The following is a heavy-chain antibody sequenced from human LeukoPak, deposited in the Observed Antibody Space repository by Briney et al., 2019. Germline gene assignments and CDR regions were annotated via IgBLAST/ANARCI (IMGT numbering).Heavy chain of an antibody. J-gene: IGHJ4*02. CDR2: INAGNGNT. CDR1: GYTFTNYA. V-gene: IGHV1-3*01. D-gene: IGHD3-10*01. Sequence: GASVKVSCKTSGYTFTNYAMRWVRQAPGQRLEWMGWINAGNGNTKYSQKFQGRVTITRDTSASIAYMKLSSLRSEDTAVYYCARDRGVTMVRGVIDSFDYWGQGTLVTVSS. CDR3: ARDRGVTMVRGVIDSFDY.